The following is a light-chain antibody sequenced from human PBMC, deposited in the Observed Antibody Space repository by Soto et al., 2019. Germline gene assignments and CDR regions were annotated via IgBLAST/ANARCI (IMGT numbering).Light chain of an antibody. CDR2: GAS. J-gene: IGKJ3*01. V-gene: IGKV3-20*01. CDR1: QSVSTNY. CDR3: HQYGSTPFT. Sequence: EIVLMQSPGPLSLSPGDRATLSCRASQSVSTNYLAWYQQKLGQAPRLLIYGASSRATGIPDGFSGNGSGTDFTLTISRLEPEDFAVYYCHQYGSTPFTFSPGTKADIK.